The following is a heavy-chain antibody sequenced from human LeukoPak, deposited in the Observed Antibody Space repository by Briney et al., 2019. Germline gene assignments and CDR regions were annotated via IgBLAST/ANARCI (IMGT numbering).Heavy chain of an antibody. Sequence: PSETLSLTCTVSGGSISSYYWSWIRQPPGKGLEWIGYIYYSESTNYNPSLKSRVTISVDTSKNQFSLKLSSVTAADTAVYYCARSYGDYSNWFDPWGQRTLVTVSS. D-gene: IGHD4-17*01. J-gene: IGHJ5*02. CDR1: GGSISSYY. V-gene: IGHV4-59*01. CDR3: ARSYGDYSNWFDP. CDR2: IYYSEST.